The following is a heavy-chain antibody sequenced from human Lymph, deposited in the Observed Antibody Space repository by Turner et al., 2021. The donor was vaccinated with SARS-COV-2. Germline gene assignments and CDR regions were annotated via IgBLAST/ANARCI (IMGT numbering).Heavy chain of an antibody. Sequence: QVQLVQSGAEVQKPGASVQVSCKASGYTFTGYYMHWVRQAPGQGLGWMGWINPNSGGTNDAQKFQGRVTMTRDTSISTAYMELSRLRSDDTAVYYCARDVERYNDFWSGYSGGYGLDVWGQGTTVTVSS. V-gene: IGHV1-2*02. CDR2: INPNSGGT. CDR3: ARDVERYNDFWSGYSGGYGLDV. CDR1: GYTFTGYY. J-gene: IGHJ6*02. D-gene: IGHD3-3*01.